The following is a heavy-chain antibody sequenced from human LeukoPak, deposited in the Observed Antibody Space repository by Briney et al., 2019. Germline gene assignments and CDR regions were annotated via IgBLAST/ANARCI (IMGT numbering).Heavy chain of an antibody. CDR3: ARGQGYSYGYEWFDP. J-gene: IGHJ5*02. V-gene: IGHV4-59*01. Sequence: PGGSLRLSCAASGFTFSNYWMTWVRQAPGKGLEWIGYIYYSGSTNYNPSLKSRVTISVDTSKNQFSLKLSSVTAADTAVYYCARGQGYSYGYEWFDPWGQGTLVTVSS. CDR1: GFTFSNYW. CDR2: IYYSGST. D-gene: IGHD5-18*01.